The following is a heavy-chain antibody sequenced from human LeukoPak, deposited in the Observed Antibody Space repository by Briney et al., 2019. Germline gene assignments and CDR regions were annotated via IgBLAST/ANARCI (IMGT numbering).Heavy chain of an antibody. CDR2: ISGSSDAT. CDR3: AKDFGYFDY. CDR1: GFTFSTYS. D-gene: IGHD3-10*01. V-gene: IGHV3-48*02. Sequence: GGSLRLSCAASGFTFSTYSMSWVRQAPGKGLEWVSYISGSSDATYYADSVKGRFTISRDNAKNSLHLQMNSLRDEDTAVYYCAKDFGYFDYWGQGTLVTVSS. J-gene: IGHJ4*02.